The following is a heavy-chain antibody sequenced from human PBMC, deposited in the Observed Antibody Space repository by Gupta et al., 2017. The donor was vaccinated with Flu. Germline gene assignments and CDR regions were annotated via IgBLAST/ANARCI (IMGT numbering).Heavy chain of an antibody. CDR2: IDWNSNRR. V-gene: IGHV3-9*01. J-gene: IGHJ6*02. CDR3: GNDKSPGGMDV. Sequence: EVQLLESGGGLVQPGRSLTLSCVASDSTLDGYAMHWVRQVPGKGLEWVSGIDWNSNRRDYADSVKGRFTISGDKAKKSLFLQMDSLRVEDTAFYYCGNDKSPGGMDVWGPGTMVTVSS. CDR1: DSTLDGYA.